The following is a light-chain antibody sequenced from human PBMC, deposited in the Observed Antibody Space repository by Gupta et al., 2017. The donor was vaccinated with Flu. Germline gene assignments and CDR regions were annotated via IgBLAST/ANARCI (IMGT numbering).Light chain of an antibody. CDR3: QQFRSWPFT. J-gene: IGKJ5*01. CDR1: QSIGVD. Sequence: GEGVTLSCRASQSIGVDLAWYQQKPGQPPRPLIYDASFRATGVPVRFSAGGSGTEFTLVINSLQSEDFAVYYCQQFRSWPFTFGQGTRLDIK. V-gene: IGKV3-15*01. CDR2: DAS.